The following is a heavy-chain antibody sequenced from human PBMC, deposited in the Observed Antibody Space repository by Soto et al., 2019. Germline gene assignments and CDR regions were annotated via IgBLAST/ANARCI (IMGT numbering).Heavy chain of an antibody. D-gene: IGHD6-13*01. J-gene: IGHJ6*02. Sequence: GESLKISCKGSGYSFTSYWIGWARQMPGKGLEWMGIIYPGDSDTRYSPSFQGQVTISADKSISTAYLQWSSLKASDTAMYYCARTAAAGKYHYGMDVWGQGTTVPVSS. CDR2: IYPGDSDT. V-gene: IGHV5-51*01. CDR3: ARTAAAGKYHYGMDV. CDR1: GYSFTSYW.